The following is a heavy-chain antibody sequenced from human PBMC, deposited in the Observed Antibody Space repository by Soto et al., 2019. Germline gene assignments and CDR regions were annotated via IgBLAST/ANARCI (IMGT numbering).Heavy chain of an antibody. CDR2: IYYTGST. J-gene: IGHJ4*02. D-gene: IGHD1-26*01. CDR3: ARGGSYRDFFYY. V-gene: IGHV4-59*01. Sequence: PSETLSLTCTVSGGSMSSNYWTWIRQSPGKGLEWIGYIYYTGSTKYNPSLQSRVTISLDTSKNQFSLRLTSVTSADTAVYYCARGGSYRDFFYYWGQGAQVTVSS. CDR1: GGSMSSNY.